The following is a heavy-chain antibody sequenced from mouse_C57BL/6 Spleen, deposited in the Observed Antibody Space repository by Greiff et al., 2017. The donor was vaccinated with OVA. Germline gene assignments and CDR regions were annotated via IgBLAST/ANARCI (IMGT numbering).Heavy chain of an antibody. CDR3: ARDGYYPFAY. CDR2: ISSGSSTI. CDR1: GFTFSDYG. Sequence: EVKVEESGGGLVKPGGSLKLSCAASGFTFSDYGMHWVRQAPEKGLEWVAYISSGSSTIYYADTVKGRFTISRDNAKNTLFLQRTSLRSEDTAMYYCARDGYYPFAYWGQGTLVTVSA. D-gene: IGHD2-3*01. J-gene: IGHJ3*01. V-gene: IGHV5-17*01.